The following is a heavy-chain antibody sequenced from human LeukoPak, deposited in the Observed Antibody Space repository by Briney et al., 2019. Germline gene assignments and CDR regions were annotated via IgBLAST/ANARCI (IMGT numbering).Heavy chain of an antibody. CDR3: AKDLLGSSGWYDRTYYYYGMDV. V-gene: IGHV3-23*01. CDR2: ISDRGSDT. CDR1: GFSFSAYA. Sequence: GGSLRLSCVASGFSFSAYAMSWVRQAPGTGLQWVSSISDRGSDTYYTDSVKGRFTISRDNSKNTLYLQMNSLRAEDTAVYYCAKDLLGSSGWYDRTYYYYGMDVWGQGTTVTVSS. D-gene: IGHD6-19*01. J-gene: IGHJ6*02.